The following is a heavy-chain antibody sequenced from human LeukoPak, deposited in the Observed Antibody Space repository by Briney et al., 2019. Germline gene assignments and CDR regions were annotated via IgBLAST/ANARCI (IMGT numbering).Heavy chain of an antibody. CDR1: GYTFTGYY. Sequence: GASVKVSCKASGYTFTGYYMHWVRQAPGQGLEWMGWINPNSGGTNYAQKFQGRVTMTRDTSISTAYMELSSLRSEDTAVYYCARVAGGYNQYYFDYWGQGTLVTVSS. D-gene: IGHD5-12*01. V-gene: IGHV1-2*02. J-gene: IGHJ4*02. CDR2: INPNSGGT. CDR3: ARVAGGYNQYYFDY.